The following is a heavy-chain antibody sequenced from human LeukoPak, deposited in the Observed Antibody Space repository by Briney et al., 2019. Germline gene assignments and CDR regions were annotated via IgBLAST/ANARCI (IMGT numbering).Heavy chain of an antibody. J-gene: IGHJ6*03. Sequence: GESLKISCKGSGYSFTSYWIDWVRQMPGKGLEWMGIIYPGDSDTRYSPSFQGQVTISADKSISTAYLQWSSLKASDTAMYYCARRRGSDGSGSYYYYMDVWGKGTTVTVSS. V-gene: IGHV5-51*01. CDR3: ARRRGSDGSGSYYYYMDV. CDR2: IYPGDSDT. D-gene: IGHD3-10*01. CDR1: GYSFTSYW.